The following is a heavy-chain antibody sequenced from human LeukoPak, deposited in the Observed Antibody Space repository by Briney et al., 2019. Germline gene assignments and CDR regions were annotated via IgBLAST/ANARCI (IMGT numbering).Heavy chain of an antibody. CDR1: GGSISSYY. CDR3: ARDDYGDYTFHH. V-gene: IGHV4-59*01. Sequence: PSETLSLTCTVSGGSISSYYWSWIRQPPGKGLQWIGYIHYSGSTNYNPSLKSRVTISVDTSKNQFSLKLTSATAADTAVYYCARDDYGDYTFHHWGQGTLVTVSS. J-gene: IGHJ1*01. D-gene: IGHD4-17*01. CDR2: IHYSGST.